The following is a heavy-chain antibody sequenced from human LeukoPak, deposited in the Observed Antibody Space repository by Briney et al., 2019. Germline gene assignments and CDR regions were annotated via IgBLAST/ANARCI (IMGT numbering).Heavy chain of an antibody. Sequence: GRSLRLSCTASGFTFGDYAMSWVRPAPGKGVEWVGLIRSKAYGGTTEDAASVKGRFTISRDDSKSIAYLQMNSLKTEDTAVYYCTRARGGSGGYGMDVWGQGTTVTVSS. CDR2: IRSKAYGGTT. J-gene: IGHJ6*02. D-gene: IGHD3-10*01. V-gene: IGHV3-49*04. CDR1: GFTFGDYA. CDR3: TRARGGSGGYGMDV.